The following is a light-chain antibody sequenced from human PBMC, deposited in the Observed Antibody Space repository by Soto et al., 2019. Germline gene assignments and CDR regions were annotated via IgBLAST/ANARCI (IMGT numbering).Light chain of an antibody. CDR2: YDS. CDR1: NIGSKS. CDR3: KVWDSSSDVV. Sequence: SYELTQPPSVSVAPGKTARFTCGGNNIGSKSVHWYQQKPGQAPVLVIYYDSDRPSGIPERFSGSNSGNTATLTISRVEAGDEDEYYFKVWDSSSDVVFGGGTKLTVL. V-gene: IGLV3-21*04. J-gene: IGLJ2*01.